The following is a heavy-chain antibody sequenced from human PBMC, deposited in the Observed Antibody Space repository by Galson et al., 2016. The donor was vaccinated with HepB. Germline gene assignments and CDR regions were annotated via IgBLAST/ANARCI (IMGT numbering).Heavy chain of an antibody. J-gene: IGHJ6*02. CDR3: ARGPGRDYDGQGAFYYGLDV. Sequence: SVKVSCKASGGTFSSYAINWVRQAPGQGLEWMGGINPIFATADYAQKFQGRVTITVDESPSTAYMELRSLRSEDTAVYYCARGPGRDYDGQGAFYYGLDVWGQGTTVTVSS. CDR1: GGTFSSYA. CDR2: INPIFATA. D-gene: IGHD4-23*01. V-gene: IGHV1-69*13.